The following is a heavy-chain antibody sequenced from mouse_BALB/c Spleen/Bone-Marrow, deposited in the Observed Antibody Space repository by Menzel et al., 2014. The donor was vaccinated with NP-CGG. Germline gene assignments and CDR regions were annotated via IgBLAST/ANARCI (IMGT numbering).Heavy chain of an antibody. CDR1: GYTFTDNW. CDR3: ARGGHDFSWDY. D-gene: IGHD2-4*01. Sequence: QVQLQQPGAELGMPGASVKMSCKASGYTFTDNWIYWVKQRPGQGLEWIGAIDTSDSYTNYNQKFMGKASLTVDASSSTAYVQVSSLTSDDSAVYYCARGGHDFSWDYWGQGTSVTASS. J-gene: IGHJ4*01. V-gene: IGHV1-69*01. CDR2: IDTSDSYT.